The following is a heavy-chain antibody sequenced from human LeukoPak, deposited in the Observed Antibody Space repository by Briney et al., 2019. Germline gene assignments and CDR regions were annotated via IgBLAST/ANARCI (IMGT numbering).Heavy chain of an antibody. CDR1: GFTFSSYS. CDR2: ISSSSSYI. D-gene: IGHD3-22*01. Sequence: GSLRLSCAASGFTFSSYSMNWVRQAPGKGLEWVSSISSSSSYIYYADSVKGRFTISRDNAKNSLYLQMNSLRAEDTAVYYCARDSYYYDSSGYLNWFDPWGQGTLVTVSS. J-gene: IGHJ5*02. CDR3: ARDSYYYDSSGYLNWFDP. V-gene: IGHV3-21*01.